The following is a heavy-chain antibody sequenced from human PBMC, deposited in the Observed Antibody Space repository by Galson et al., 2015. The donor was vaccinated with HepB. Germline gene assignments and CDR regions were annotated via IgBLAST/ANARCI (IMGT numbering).Heavy chain of an antibody. CDR1: GYTFTGYY. J-gene: IGHJ4*02. V-gene: IGHV1-2*06. D-gene: IGHD3-10*01. Sequence: SVKVSCKASGYTFTGYYMHWVPQAPGQGLEWVGRINPNSGGTNHAQKFQGRVTMTSDTSISTAYMELSRLRSDDTAVFYCARDLGTVYGSGSYYLDYWGQGTLVTVSS. CDR2: INPNSGGT. CDR3: ARDLGTVYGSGSYYLDY.